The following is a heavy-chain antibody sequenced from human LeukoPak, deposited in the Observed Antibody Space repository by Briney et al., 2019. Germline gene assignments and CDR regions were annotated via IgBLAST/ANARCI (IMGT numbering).Heavy chain of an antibody. J-gene: IGHJ4*02. CDR3: ARLYGAGTTDC. CDR1: GYTFTSSR. CDR2: INPSDGST. Sequence: GASVKVSCKASGYTFTSSRVHWVRQAPGPGLEWMGIINPSDGSTIYAQNFQGRVTMTRDTSTSTVYMELSSLRSDDTAVYYCARLYGAGTTDCWGQGTLVTVSS. V-gene: IGHV1-46*01. D-gene: IGHD3-10*01.